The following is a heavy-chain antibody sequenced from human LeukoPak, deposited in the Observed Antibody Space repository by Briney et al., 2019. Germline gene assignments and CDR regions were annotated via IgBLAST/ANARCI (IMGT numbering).Heavy chain of an antibody. D-gene: IGHD6-13*01. CDR1: GFTFSSYA. CDR3: ARSYSSTWDDAFDI. CDR2: ISYDGSNK. V-gene: IGHV3-30*03. J-gene: IGHJ3*02. Sequence: GGSLRLSCAASGFTFSSYAMSWVRQAPGKGLEWVAIISYDGSNKFYADSVKGRFTISRDNSKNTLYLQMNSLRAEDTAVYYCARSYSSTWDDAFDIWGQGTMVTVSS.